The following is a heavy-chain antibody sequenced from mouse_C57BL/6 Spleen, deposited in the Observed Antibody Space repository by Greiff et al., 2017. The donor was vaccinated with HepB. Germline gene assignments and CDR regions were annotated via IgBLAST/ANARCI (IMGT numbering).Heavy chain of an antibody. CDR3: ARRGPITTVVSTYYAMDY. CDR1: GYAFSSSW. CDR2: IYPGDGDT. D-gene: IGHD1-1*01. Sequence: QVQLQPSGPELVKPGASVKISCKTSGYAFSSSWMNWVKQRPGKGLEWIGRIYPGDGDTNYNGKFKGKATLTADKSSSTAYMQLSSLTSEDSAVYFCARRGPITTVVSTYYAMDYWGQGTSVTVSS. V-gene: IGHV1-82*01. J-gene: IGHJ4*01.